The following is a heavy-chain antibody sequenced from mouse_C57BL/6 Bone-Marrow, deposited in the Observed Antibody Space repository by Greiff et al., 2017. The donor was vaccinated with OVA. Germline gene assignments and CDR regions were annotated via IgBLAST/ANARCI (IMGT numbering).Heavy chain of an antibody. CDR2: IHPNSGST. D-gene: IGHD2-4*01. CDR3: ARGAIYYDYDAY. V-gene: IGHV1-64*01. Sequence: VQLQQSGAELVKPGASVKLSCKASGYTFTSYWMHWVKQRPGQGLEWIGMIHPNSGSTNYNEKFKSKATLTVDKSSSTAYMQLSSLTSEDSAVDYCARGAIYYDYDAYWGQGTLVTVSA. J-gene: IGHJ3*01. CDR1: GYTFTSYW.